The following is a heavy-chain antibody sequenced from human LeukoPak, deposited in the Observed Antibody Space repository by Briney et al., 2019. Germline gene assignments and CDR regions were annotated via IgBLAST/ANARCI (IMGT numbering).Heavy chain of an antibody. D-gene: IGHD6-19*01. CDR1: GFIFSDFY. J-gene: IGHJ3*02. CDR2: ISSSATTI. Sequence: GGSLRLSCEASGFIFSDFYMNWIRQAPGKGLEWVAYISSSATTIHYADSVKGRFTVSRDNAKNSLFLQMNSPRAEDTAIYYCACSIAVAGSQFDNWGQGTMVTVSS. V-gene: IGHV3-11*04. CDR3: ACSIAVAGSQFDN.